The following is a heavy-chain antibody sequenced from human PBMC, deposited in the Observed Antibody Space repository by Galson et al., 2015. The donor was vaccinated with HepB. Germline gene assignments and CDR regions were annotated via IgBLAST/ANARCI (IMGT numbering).Heavy chain of an antibody. V-gene: IGHV3-48*01. CDR3: ARAGQAGYSGDERREFYFAY. J-gene: IGHJ4*02. CDR2: ISSSSSTI. D-gene: IGHD5-12*01. CDR1: GFTFSSYS. Sequence: SLRLSCAASGFTFSSYSMNWVRQAPGKGLEWVSYISSSSSTIYYADSVKGRFTISRDNAKNSLYLQMNSLRAEDTAVYYCARAGQAGYSGDERREFYFAYWGQGTLVTVAS.